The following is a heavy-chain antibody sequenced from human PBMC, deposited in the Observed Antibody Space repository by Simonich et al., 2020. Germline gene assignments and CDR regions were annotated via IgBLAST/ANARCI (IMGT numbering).Heavy chain of an antibody. CDR1: GFTFSSYA. V-gene: IGHV3-23*01. CDR3: AKDSSLVGATDWFDP. CDR2: IGGSEGRT. Sequence: EVQLLESGGGLVQPGGSLRLSCAASGFTFSSYAMSWVRQAPGKGPAWVSAIGGSEGRTYTADSVKGRFTISRENSKNTLYLQMNSLRAEDTAVYYCAKDSSLVGATDWFDPWGQGTLVTVSS. D-gene: IGHD1-26*01. J-gene: IGHJ5*02.